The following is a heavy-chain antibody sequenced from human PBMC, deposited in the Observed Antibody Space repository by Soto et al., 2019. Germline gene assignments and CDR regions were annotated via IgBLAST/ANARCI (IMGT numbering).Heavy chain of an antibody. D-gene: IGHD6-6*01. CDR2: IDPSDSYT. CDR1: GYSFTSYW. J-gene: IGHJ4*02. Sequence: PGESLKISCKGSGYSFTSYWISWVRQMPGKGLEWMGRIDPSDSYTNYSPSFQGHVTISADKSISTAYLQWSSLKASDTAMYYCASKNVEYSSYPLNYWGQGTLVTVSS. CDR3: ASKNVEYSSYPLNY. V-gene: IGHV5-10-1*01.